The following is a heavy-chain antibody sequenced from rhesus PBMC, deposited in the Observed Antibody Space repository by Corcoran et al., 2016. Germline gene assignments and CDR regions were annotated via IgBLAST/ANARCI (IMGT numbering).Heavy chain of an antibody. J-gene: IGHJ5-1*01. CDR2: IDWNDSK. Sequence: QVTLKESGPALVKPTQTLTLTCTFSGFSISTTGTGLGWIRQPPGKALEWLANIDWNDSKSNSTSLKSRLTITKDTAKNQVVLTMTNMDPVDTATYYCARGVRQLGRDRFDVWGPGVLVTVSS. CDR3: ARGVRQLGRDRFDV. V-gene: IGHV2-95*01. D-gene: IGHD6-25*01. CDR1: GFSISTTGTG.